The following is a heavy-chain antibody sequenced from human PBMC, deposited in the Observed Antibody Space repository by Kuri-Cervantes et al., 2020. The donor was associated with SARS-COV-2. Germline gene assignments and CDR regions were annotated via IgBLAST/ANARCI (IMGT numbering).Heavy chain of an antibody. CDR2: TFYRSKWHN. CDR3: AGGSSGRDY. CDR1: GDSVSSNSAA. Sequence: LRLSRAISGDSVSSNSAAWSWIRQSPSRGLEWLGRTFYRSKWHNDYAVSVKGRITISPDTSKNQFSLRLNSVTPEDTAVYYCAGGSSGRDYWGQGTLVTVSS. D-gene: IGHD6-19*01. V-gene: IGHV6-1*01. J-gene: IGHJ4*02.